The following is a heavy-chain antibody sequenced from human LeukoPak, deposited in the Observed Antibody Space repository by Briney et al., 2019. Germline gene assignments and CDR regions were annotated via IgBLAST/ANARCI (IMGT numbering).Heavy chain of an antibody. CDR3: ARACSSSWYNWFDP. D-gene: IGHD6-13*01. Sequence: ASVKVSCKASGYTFTGYYMHWVRQAPGQGLEWMGWINPNSGGTNYAQKFQGRVTMTRDTSISTAYMELSRLRYDDTDVYSCARACSSSWYNWFDPWGQGTLVTVSS. J-gene: IGHJ5*02. CDR1: GYTFTGYY. V-gene: IGHV1-2*02. CDR2: INPNSGGT.